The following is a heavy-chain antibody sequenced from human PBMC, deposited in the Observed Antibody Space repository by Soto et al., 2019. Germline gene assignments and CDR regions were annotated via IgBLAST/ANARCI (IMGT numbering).Heavy chain of an antibody. CDR2: ISDSGST. Sequence: SETLSLTCTVSGGSINSFYWSWIRQPPGKGLEWIGYISDSGSTNYNPSLRSRVTISLDTSRNQFSLKLSSVTAADTAVYFCARTYSGYYFDYWGQGTLVT. CDR3: ARTYSGYYFDY. V-gene: IGHV4-4*08. CDR1: GGSINSFY. D-gene: IGHD5-12*01. J-gene: IGHJ4*02.